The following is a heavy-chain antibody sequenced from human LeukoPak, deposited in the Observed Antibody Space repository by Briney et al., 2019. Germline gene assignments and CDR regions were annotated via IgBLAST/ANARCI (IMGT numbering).Heavy chain of an antibody. CDR1: GYTFTSYD. CDR3: ARAPLLRFLEWLPPDY. J-gene: IGHJ4*02. Sequence: GASVKVSCKASGYTFTSYDINWVRQATGQGLEWMGWMNPNSGNTGYAQKFQGRVTITRNTSISTAYMELSSLRSEDTAVYYCARAPLLRFLEWLPPDYWGQETLVTVSS. V-gene: IGHV1-8*03. D-gene: IGHD3-3*01. CDR2: MNPNSGNT.